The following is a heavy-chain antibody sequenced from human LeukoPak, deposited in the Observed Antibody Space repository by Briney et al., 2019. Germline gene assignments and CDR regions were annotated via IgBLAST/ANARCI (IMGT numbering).Heavy chain of an antibody. D-gene: IGHD5-24*01. CDR3: AREEMAVSGYFDY. CDR1: GFTFSSNY. J-gene: IGHJ4*02. CDR2: ISSGGGT. V-gene: IGHV3-53*01. Sequence: GGSLRLSCAASGFTFSSNYMSWVRQAPGKGLEWVSLISSGGGTYCADSVKGRFTISRDNSKSMVYLQMNSLRADDTAVYYCAREEMAVSGYFDYWGQGILVTVSS.